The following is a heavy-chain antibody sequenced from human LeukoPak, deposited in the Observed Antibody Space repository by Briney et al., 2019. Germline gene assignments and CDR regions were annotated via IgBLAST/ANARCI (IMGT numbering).Heavy chain of an antibody. D-gene: IGHD3-10*01. CDR3: AVSNYGSGFDY. CDR2: MNPNSGNT. Sequence: ASVKVSCKASGYTFTSYDINWVRQAPGQGLEWMGWMNPNSGNTGYAQKFQGRATITRNTSISTAYMELSSLRSEDTAVYYCAVSNYGSGFDYWGQGTLVTVSS. CDR1: GYTFTSYD. J-gene: IGHJ4*02. V-gene: IGHV1-8*03.